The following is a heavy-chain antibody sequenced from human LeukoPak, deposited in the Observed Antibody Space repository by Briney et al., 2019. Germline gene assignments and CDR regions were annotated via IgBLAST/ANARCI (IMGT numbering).Heavy chain of an antibody. V-gene: IGHV3-30*02. Sequence: PGGSLRLSCAASGFIFSDYGFHWVRQAPGKGLEWLALIRHDGSNDYYADSVKGRFTTSRDNSKNTLYLQMNSLRAEDTAVYYCARGPSGYHNTGGQGTLVTVSS. J-gene: IGHJ4*02. CDR2: IRHDGSND. D-gene: IGHD5-12*01. CDR1: GFIFSDYG. CDR3: ARGPSGYHNT.